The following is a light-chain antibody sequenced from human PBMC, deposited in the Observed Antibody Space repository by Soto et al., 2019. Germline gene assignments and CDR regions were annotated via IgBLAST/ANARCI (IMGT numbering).Light chain of an antibody. CDR2: EVS. CDR3: CSYAGSSTYV. CDR1: NSDVGSYNL. Sequence: QSVLTQPASVSGPPGQSITISCTGTNSDVGSYNLVSWYQQHPGKAPKVMIYEVSKRPSGVPNRFSGSKSGNTASLTISGLQAEDEADYYCCSYAGSSTYVFGTGTKVTVL. V-gene: IGLV2-23*02. J-gene: IGLJ1*01.